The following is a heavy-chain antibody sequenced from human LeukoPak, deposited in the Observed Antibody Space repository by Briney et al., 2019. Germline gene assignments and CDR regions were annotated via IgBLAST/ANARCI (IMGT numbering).Heavy chain of an antibody. CDR3: ARAITNYGYIFDY. V-gene: IGHV3-48*03. CDR2: ISSSGSNI. CDR1: GFTFSNYE. Sequence: GGSLRLSCGTSGFTFSNYEMNWVRQAPGKGLEWISYISSSGSNIHYADSVKGRFTISRDNARNSLYLHMNSLRAEDTAVYYCARAITNYGYIFDYWGQGTLVTVSS. D-gene: IGHD5-18*01. J-gene: IGHJ4*02.